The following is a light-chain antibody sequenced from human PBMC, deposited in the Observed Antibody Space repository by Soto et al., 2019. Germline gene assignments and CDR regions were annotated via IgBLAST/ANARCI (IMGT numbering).Light chain of an antibody. J-gene: IGLJ1*01. V-gene: IGLV2-14*03. CDR1: SSDVGGYNY. CDR2: DVS. CDR3: SSYTTSNTRQIV. Sequence: SVLTQPASVSGSPGQSITISCTGASSDVGGYNYVSWYQHHPGKAPKLMIFDVSNRPSGVSNRFSGSKSGNTASLTISGLQPEDEADYYRSSYTTSNTRQIVFGTGTKVTVL.